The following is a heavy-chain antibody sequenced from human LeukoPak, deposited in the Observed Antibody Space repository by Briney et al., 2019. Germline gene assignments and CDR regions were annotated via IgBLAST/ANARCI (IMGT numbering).Heavy chain of an antibody. J-gene: IGHJ6*03. D-gene: IGHD1-1*01. V-gene: IGHV3-53*01. CDR3: ARQESQLNYYMDV. CDR2: IYSGGST. CDR1: GFTVSSNY. Sequence: GGSLRLSCAASGFTVSSNYMSWVRQAPGKGLEWVSVIYSGGSTYYADSVKGRFTISRDNSKNTLYLQMNSLRAEDTAVYYCARQESQLNYYMDVWGKGTTATVSS.